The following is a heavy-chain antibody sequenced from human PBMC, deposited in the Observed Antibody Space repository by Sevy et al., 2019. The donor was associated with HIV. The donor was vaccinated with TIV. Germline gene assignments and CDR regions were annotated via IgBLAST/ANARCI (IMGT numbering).Heavy chain of an antibody. Sequence: SETLSLTCTVSGGSISSYYWSWIRQPPGKGLEWIGYIYYSGSTNYNPSLKSRVTISVDTSKNQFSLKLSSVTAADTVVYYCARVDRRYYYGSGGHPGRLRLAFDPWGQGTLVTVSS. CDR1: GGSISSYY. J-gene: IGHJ5*02. D-gene: IGHD3-10*01. CDR3: ARVDRRYYYGSGGHPGRLRLAFDP. V-gene: IGHV4-59*13. CDR2: IYYSGST.